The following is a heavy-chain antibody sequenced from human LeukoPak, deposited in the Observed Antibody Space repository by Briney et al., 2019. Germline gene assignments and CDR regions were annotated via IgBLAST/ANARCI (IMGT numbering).Heavy chain of an antibody. CDR3: ATVTLSSSSSFDI. Sequence: ASVKVCCKVSGYTLTELSMHWVRQAPGKGLEWMGGFDPEDGETIYAQKFQGRVTMTEDTSTDTAYMELSSLRSEDTAVYYCATVTLSSSSSFDIWGQGTMVTVSS. J-gene: IGHJ3*02. CDR2: FDPEDGET. V-gene: IGHV1-24*01. CDR1: GYTLTELS. D-gene: IGHD6-13*01.